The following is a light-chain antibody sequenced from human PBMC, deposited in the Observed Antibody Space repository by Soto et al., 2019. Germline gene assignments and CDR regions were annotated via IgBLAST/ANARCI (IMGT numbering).Light chain of an antibody. CDR2: EVT. Sequence: QSVLTQPTSVSGSPGQSITIACTGTSSDVGSYNYVSWYQQHPGKSPKLMIYEVTNRPSGVSNRFSGSKSGNTASLTISGLQTEDEAHYYCSSYTTNTTLVFGGRTKVTVL. CDR1: SSDVGSYNY. J-gene: IGLJ2*01. CDR3: SSYTTNTTLV. V-gene: IGLV2-14*01.